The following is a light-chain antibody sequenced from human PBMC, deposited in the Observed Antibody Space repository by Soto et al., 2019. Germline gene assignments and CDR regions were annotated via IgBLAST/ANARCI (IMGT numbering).Light chain of an antibody. CDR3: QETYSIPIT. CDR2: ESS. CDR1: QNIVTY. V-gene: IGKV1-39*01. J-gene: IGKJ5*01. Sequence: DAPMTQSPSSLSASVGDRVTITCRASQNIVTYLNWYQQKPGKAPKLLIYESSNLQSGVSSRFSGSGSETDFTLTISSLQPEDSATYFCQETYSIPITFGQGTRLEIK.